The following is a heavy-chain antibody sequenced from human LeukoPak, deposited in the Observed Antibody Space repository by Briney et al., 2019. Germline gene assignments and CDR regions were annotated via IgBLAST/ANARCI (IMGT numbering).Heavy chain of an antibody. CDR1: GGSISSSSYY. CDR3: ARGGRYSSWFDP. V-gene: IGHV4-39*07. D-gene: IGHD3-16*01. CDR2: IYYSGST. J-gene: IGHJ5*02. Sequence: SETLSLTCTVSGGSISSSSYYWGWIRQPPGKGLEWIGSIYYSGSTYYNPSLKSRVTISVDTSKNQFSLKLSSVTAADTAVYYCARGGRYSSWFDPWGQGTLVTVSS.